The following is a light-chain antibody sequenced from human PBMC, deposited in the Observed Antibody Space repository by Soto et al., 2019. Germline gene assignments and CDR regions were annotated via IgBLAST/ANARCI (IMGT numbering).Light chain of an antibody. Sequence: EIVLTQSPATLSLSPGERATLSCRASQSVSRDLAWYQQKPGQAPRLLIYDASNRATGIPVRFSASGSGTDFTLTIGSLEPEDFAVYYCQQRSNWPYTFGQGTKLEIK. CDR2: DAS. CDR1: QSVSRD. CDR3: QQRSNWPYT. J-gene: IGKJ2*01. V-gene: IGKV3-11*01.